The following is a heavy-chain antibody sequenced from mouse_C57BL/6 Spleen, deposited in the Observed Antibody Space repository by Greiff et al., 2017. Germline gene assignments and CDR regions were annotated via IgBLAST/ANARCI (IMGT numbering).Heavy chain of an antibody. CDR3: ARDYGYGTRYFDV. Sequence: QVQLQQSGAELVMPGASVKLSCKASGYTFTSYWMHWVKQRPGQGLEWIGEIDPSDSYTNYNQKFKGKSTLTVDKSSSTAYMQLSSLTSEDSAVYYCARDYGYGTRYFDVWGTGTTVTVSS. CDR2: IDPSDSYT. D-gene: IGHD2-2*01. J-gene: IGHJ1*03. CDR1: GYTFTSYW. V-gene: IGHV1-69*01.